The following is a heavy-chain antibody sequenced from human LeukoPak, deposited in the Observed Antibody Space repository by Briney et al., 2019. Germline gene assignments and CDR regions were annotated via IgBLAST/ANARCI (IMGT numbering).Heavy chain of an antibody. CDR3: ARVNRIVATRINWFDP. V-gene: IGHV1-8*02. CDR2: MNPNSGNT. Sequence: ASVKVSCKASGYTFTGYYMHWVRQAPGQGLEWMGWMNPNSGNTGYAQKFQGRVTMTRNTSISTAYMELSSLRSEDTAVYYCARVNRIVATRINWFDPWGQGTLVTVSS. CDR1: GYTFTGYY. D-gene: IGHD5-12*01. J-gene: IGHJ5*02.